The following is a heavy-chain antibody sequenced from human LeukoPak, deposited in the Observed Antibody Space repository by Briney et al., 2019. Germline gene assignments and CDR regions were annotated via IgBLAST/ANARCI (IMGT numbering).Heavy chain of an antibody. CDR1: GGSISRGDYS. Sequence: PSETLSLTCAVSGGSISRGDYSWSWIRQPPGKGLEWIGYIYYSGSTYYNPSLKSRVTISVDTSKNQFSLKLSSVTAADTAVYYCASRDTTSYWYFDLWGRGTLVTVSS. CDR3: ASRDTTSYWYFDL. V-gene: IGHV4-30-2*05. CDR2: IYYSGST. D-gene: IGHD4-17*01. J-gene: IGHJ2*01.